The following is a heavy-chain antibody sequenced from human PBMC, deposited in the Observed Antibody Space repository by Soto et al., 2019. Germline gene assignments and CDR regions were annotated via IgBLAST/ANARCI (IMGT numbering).Heavy chain of an antibody. CDR1: GDSVTRANAY. CDR2: LYNSGST. J-gene: IGHJ5*01. D-gene: IGHD4-4*01. Sequence: QVRLQESGPGLVKPSETLSLTCSVSGDSVTRANAYWIWLRQAPGKGLEWIGYLYNSGSTNYKPSLGRRVSLSLDTSKNQFSVNLTSVTTADSAIYYCAKLQPPGWIDAWGHGTLVAVS. V-gene: IGHV4-61*01. CDR3: AKLQPPGWIDA.